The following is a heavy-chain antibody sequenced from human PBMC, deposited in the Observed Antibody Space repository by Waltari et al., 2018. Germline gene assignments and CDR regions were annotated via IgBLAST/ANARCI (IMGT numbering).Heavy chain of an antibody. CDR2: IWYDGSNK. V-gene: IGHV3-33*01. D-gene: IGHD4-17*01. CDR1: GFTFSSYG. CDR3: ARERYGGKGGMDV. Sequence: QVQLVESGGGVVQPGRSLRLSCAASGFTFSSYGMHWVRQAPGKGLEWVAVIWYDGSNKYYADSVKGRFTSSRDNSKNTLYLQMNSLRAEDTAVYYCARERYGGKGGMDVWGQGTTVTVSS. J-gene: IGHJ6*02.